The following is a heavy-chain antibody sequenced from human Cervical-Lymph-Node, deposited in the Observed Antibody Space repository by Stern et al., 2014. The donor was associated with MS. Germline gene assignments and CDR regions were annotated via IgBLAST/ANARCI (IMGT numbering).Heavy chain of an antibody. Sequence: QVQLMQSGSEVKKPGASVKVSCKDSEYTHNNYLIHWVRQAPGQRPDWMGVINPSGATNYAQKVQDRVTMTTDASTSTFYMELSRLRSEDTAVYYCAVRYCSGGRCYSVPDVWGQGTTVIVSS. J-gene: IGHJ6*02. D-gene: IGHD2-15*01. V-gene: IGHV1-46*02. CDR1: EYTHNNYL. CDR2: INPSGAT. CDR3: AVRYCSGGRCYSVPDV.